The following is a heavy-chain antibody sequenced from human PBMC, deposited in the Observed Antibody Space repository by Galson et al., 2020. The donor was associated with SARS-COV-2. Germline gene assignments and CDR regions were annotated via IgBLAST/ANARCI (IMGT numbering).Heavy chain of an antibody. J-gene: IGHJ4*02. V-gene: IGHV3-23*01. CDR1: GFTYSSYA. CDR3: AKPKGGYDVRSGYPFDY. D-gene: IGHD3-3*01. CDR2: ISGSGGST. Sequence: GGSLRLSCAASGFTYSSYAMSWVRQAPGKGLEWVSAISGSGGSTYYADSVKGRFTISRDNSKNTLFLQMSGLRAEDTAVYYCAKPKGGYDVRSGYPFDYWGQGTLVTVSS.